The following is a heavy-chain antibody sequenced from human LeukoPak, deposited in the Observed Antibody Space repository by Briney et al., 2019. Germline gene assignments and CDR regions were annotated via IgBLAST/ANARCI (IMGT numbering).Heavy chain of an antibody. Sequence: PSETLSLTCTVSGGSISSSSYYWGWGRQPPGRGLEWVGSIYYSGSTYYNPSLKSRVTISVETSKNQFSLKLSSVTAADTAVYYCARQGSYDSSGYYYKWYFDLWGRGTLVTVSS. V-gene: IGHV4-39*01. CDR1: GGSISSSSYY. CDR3: ARQGSYDSSGYYYKWYFDL. D-gene: IGHD3-22*01. CDR2: IYYSGST. J-gene: IGHJ2*01.